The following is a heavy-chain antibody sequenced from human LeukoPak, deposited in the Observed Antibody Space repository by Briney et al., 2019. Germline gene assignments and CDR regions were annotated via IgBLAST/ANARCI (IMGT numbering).Heavy chain of an antibody. V-gene: IGHV4-34*01. CDR3: ARGYGSGSYYNY. J-gene: IGHJ4*02. CDR1: GGSFSGYY. CDR2: INHSGST. Sequence: SETLSLTCAVYGGSFSGYYWGWIRQPPGKGLEWIGEINHSGSTNYNPSLKSRATISVDTSKNQFSLKLSSVTAADTAVYYCARGYGSGSYYNYWGQGTLVTVSS. D-gene: IGHD3-10*01.